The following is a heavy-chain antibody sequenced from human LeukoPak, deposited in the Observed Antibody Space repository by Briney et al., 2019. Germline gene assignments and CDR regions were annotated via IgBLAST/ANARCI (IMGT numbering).Heavy chain of an antibody. J-gene: IGHJ5*02. CDR1: GYSFTSYW. Sequence: GESLQISCKGLGYSFTSYWIGWVRQMPGKGMEWMGVIYPGDSRIRYNPSFQGQVTISVDKSIRTAYLQWVSLKASDTAMYYCACRDLTSTWSYPWGQGTLVTVSS. CDR2: IYPGDSRI. V-gene: IGHV5-51*01. CDR3: ACRDLTSTWSYP. D-gene: IGHD2-2*01.